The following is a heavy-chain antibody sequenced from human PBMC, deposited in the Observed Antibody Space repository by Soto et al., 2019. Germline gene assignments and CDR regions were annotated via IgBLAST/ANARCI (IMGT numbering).Heavy chain of an antibody. CDR1: GYTFTAHS. D-gene: IGHD2-8*01. J-gene: IGHJ4*02. CDR3: ARETEDGVPGDY. Sequence: VQLVQSGTEVKEPGASVRVSCKASGYTFTAHSLHWARQAPGQGLEWMGWIIVSHDRPRYAPQFQGRLTFETERIVTTAYMHLTRLTPEDTAVYFCARETEDGVPGDYWCQGTPVVVSS. CDR2: IIVSHDRP. V-gene: IGHV1-3*01.